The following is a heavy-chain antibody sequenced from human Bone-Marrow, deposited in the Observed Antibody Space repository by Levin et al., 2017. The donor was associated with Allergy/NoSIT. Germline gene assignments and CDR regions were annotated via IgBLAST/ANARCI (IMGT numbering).Heavy chain of an antibody. D-gene: IGHD2-15*01. CDR2: ISWNSGSI. Sequence: LSLTCAASGFTFSAFGMHWVRQAPGKGLEWVSGISWNSGSIGYSDSVKGRFTISRDNGKNSLYLQMNSLRSEDTALYYCAKASNLKGSIAALDYWGQGNLVTVSS. J-gene: IGHJ4*02. CDR3: AKASNLKGSIAALDY. V-gene: IGHV3-9*01. CDR1: GFTFSAFG.